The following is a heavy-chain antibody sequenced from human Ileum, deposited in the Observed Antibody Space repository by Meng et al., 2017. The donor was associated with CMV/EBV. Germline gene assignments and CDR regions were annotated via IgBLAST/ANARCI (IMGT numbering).Heavy chain of an antibody. CDR3: ASTPRADAYNVLDY. D-gene: IGHD3-16*01. V-gene: IGHV3-23*01. CDR2: ISGSGVKT. Sequence: HRLGSGGGVVQPGGSLRLSGAASGFMFSSYAMTWVRQASGKGLEWVSAISGSGVKTYYADSVKGRFTISRDNSKNTVYLQMNSLSADDTAVYYCASTPRADAYNVLDYWGQGTLVTVSS. J-gene: IGHJ4*02. CDR1: GFMFSSYA.